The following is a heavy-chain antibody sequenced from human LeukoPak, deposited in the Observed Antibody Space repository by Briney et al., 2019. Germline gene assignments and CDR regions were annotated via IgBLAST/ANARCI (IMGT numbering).Heavy chain of an antibody. CDR3: ARGYCSGGSCYFDY. CDR2: IYYSGST. D-gene: IGHD2-15*01. V-gene: IGHV4-30-4*01. J-gene: IGHJ4*02. CDR1: GGSISSGDYY. Sequence: SETLSLTCTVSGGSISSGDYYWSWIRQPPGKGLEWIVYIYYSGSTYYNPSLKSRVTISVDTSKNQFSLKLSSVTAADTAVYYCARGYCSGGSCYFDYWGQGTLVTVSS.